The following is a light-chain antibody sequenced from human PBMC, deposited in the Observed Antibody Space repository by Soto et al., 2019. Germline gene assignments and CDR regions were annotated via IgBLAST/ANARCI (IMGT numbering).Light chain of an antibody. CDR2: EVS. V-gene: IGLV2-23*02. CDR3: CSYAGRINWV. Sequence: QSALTQPASVSGSPGQSITISCTGTSSDVGSYNLVSWFQQHPGEAPKLIIYEVSDRPSGVSNRFSGSKSGNTASLTISGLQGSDEADHYCCSYAGRINWVFGGGTQLTVL. CDR1: SSDVGSYNL. J-gene: IGLJ3*02.